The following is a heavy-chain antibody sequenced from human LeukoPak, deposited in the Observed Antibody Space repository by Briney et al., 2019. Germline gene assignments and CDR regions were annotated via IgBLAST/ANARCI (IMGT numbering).Heavy chain of an antibody. J-gene: IGHJ6*03. CDR1: GYSISSGYY. V-gene: IGHV4-38-2*02. Sequence: PSETLSLTCTVSGYSISSGYYWGWIRQPPGKGLEWIGSIYHSGSTYYNPSLKSRVTISVDTSKNQFSLKLSSVTAADTAVYYCARDFSMEYYYYYYMDVWGKGTTVTISS. CDR3: ARDFSMEYYYYYYMDV. CDR2: IYHSGST. D-gene: IGHD2/OR15-2a*01.